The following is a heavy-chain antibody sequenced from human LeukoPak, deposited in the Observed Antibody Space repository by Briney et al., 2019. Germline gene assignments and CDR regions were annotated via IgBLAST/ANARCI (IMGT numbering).Heavy chain of an antibody. Sequence: GGSLRLSCAASGFTFSSYSMNWVRQAPGKGLEWVSGIRGDGVTTYYADSVKGRFTISRDNSKNTLYLQMNSLRAEDTAVYYCAKVGGWLASFDYWGQGTLVTVSS. V-gene: IGHV3-23*01. D-gene: IGHD6-19*01. CDR2: IRGDGVTT. J-gene: IGHJ4*02. CDR1: GFTFSSYS. CDR3: AKVGGWLASFDY.